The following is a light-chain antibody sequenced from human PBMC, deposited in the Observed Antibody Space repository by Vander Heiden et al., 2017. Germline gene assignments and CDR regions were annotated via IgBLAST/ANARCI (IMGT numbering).Light chain of an antibody. V-gene: IGLV2-14*01. CDR1: SIDGGGYNY. CDR2: EVS. CDR3: SSYRSSLYV. J-gene: IGLJ1*01. Sequence: QSALTQPASVSGSPGKSITLSCTGTSIDGGGYNYVSWYQQHPGNAPNLMIYEVSKRPAGVSNRFAGSKSGNTASLTISGPQAEDEADYYCSSYRSSLYVFGTGTKVTVL.